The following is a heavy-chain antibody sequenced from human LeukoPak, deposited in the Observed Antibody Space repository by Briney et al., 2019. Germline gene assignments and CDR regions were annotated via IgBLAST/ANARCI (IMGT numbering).Heavy chain of an antibody. CDR2: ISSSSSYI. V-gene: IGHV3-21*04. Sequence: PGGSLRLSCAASGFTFSSYSMNWVRQAPGKGLEWVSSISSSSSYIYYADSVKGRFTISRDNAKNSLYLQMNSLRAEDTAVYYCAKSSHAFGAFDFWGQGTMVTVSS. CDR3: AKSSHAFGAFDF. J-gene: IGHJ3*01. D-gene: IGHD3-16*01. CDR1: GFTFSSYS.